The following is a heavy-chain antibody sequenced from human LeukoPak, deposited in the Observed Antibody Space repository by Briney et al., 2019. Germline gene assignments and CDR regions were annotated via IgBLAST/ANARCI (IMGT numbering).Heavy chain of an antibody. CDR1: GDSISSYY. V-gene: IGHV4-59*01. CDR3: ARGNPVATTGTKGGWFDP. D-gene: IGHD1-1*01. J-gene: IGHJ5*02. CDR2: IYDSGSI. Sequence: PSETLSLTCTVSGDSISSYYWSWIRQPPGKGLEWIGYIYDSGSINYNPSLKSRVTISLDTSKNQFSLKLRSVTAADTALYYCARGNPVATTGTKGGWFDPWGQGTLVTVSS.